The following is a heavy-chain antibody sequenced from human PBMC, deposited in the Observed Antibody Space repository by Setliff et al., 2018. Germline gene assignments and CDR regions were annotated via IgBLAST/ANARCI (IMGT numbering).Heavy chain of an antibody. Sequence: SETLSLTCTVSGGSISSGSYYWGWIRQPPRKGLEWIGSIHYSGSTYYNPSLKSRVTISVDTSKNQFSLKLDSVIVADTAVYYCARARSGDYSDSTGYLDYWGQGTLVTVSS. V-gene: IGHV4-39*01. CDR2: IHYSGST. CDR1: GGSISSGSYY. J-gene: IGHJ4*02. D-gene: IGHD3-22*01. CDR3: ARARSGDYSDSTGYLDY.